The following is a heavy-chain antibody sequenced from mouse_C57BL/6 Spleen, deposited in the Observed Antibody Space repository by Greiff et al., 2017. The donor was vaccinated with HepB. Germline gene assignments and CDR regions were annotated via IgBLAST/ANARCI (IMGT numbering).Heavy chain of an antibody. CDR1: GYTFTSYW. CDR3: ARTGFGSSAWFAY. D-gene: IGHD1-3*01. V-gene: IGHV1-69*01. J-gene: IGHJ3*01. Sequence: QVQLQQPGAELVMPGASVKLSCKASGYTFTSYWMHWVKQRPGQGLEWIGEIDPSDSYTNYNQKFKGKSTLTVDKSSSPAYMQLSSLTSEDSAVYYCARTGFGSSAWFAYWGQGTLVTVSA. CDR2: IDPSDSYT.